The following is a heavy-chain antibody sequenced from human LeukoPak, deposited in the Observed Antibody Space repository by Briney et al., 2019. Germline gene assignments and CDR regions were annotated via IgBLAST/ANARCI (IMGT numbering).Heavy chain of an antibody. CDR1: GFTFSSYA. J-gene: IGHJ4*02. V-gene: IGHV3-23*01. CDR3: AKGRSAAVTSALTY. D-gene: IGHD4-23*01. CDR2: ISANGVST. Sequence: GGSLRLSCAASGFTFSSYAMNWVSQAPGKGLEWVSGISANGVSTYYADSVKGRFTISRDNSKTTLYLQMSSLRAEDTAVYYCAKGRSAAVTSALTYWGQGTLVTVSS.